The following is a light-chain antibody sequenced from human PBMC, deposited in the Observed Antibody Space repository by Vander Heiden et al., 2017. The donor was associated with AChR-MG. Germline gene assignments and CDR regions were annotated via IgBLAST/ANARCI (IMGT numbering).Light chain of an antibody. CDR1: QSISSS. CDR2: GAS. Sequence: DIQMTQFPSSLSASVGDRVAITCRASQSISSSLNWYQQKPGKAPKLLIYGASSLQSGVPSRFSGSGSGADFTLTIRSLQPEDFATYYCQQSYSTPWTFGQGTKVEI. J-gene: IGKJ1*01. CDR3: QQSYSTPWT. V-gene: IGKV1-39*01.